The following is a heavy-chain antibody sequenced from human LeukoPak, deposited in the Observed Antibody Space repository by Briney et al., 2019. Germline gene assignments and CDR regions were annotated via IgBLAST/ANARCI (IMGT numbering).Heavy chain of an antibody. Sequence: GGSLRLSFVASGFTFTTYAMSWVRRAPGKALGGVASVFVGGAYTDYAHSLQGRYSISRDNSRNTVYVQLYSRRVEDTVIYYCVKYGGPDTNGYLGIPYFDFWGRGTLIAVS. CDR2: VFVGGAYT. CDR1: GFTFTTYA. CDR3: VKYGGPDTNGYLGIPYFDF. D-gene: IGHD3-22*01. V-gene: IGHV3-23*01. J-gene: IGHJ4*02.